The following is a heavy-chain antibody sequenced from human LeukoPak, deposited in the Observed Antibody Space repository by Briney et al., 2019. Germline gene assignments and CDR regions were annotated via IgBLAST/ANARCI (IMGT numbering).Heavy chain of an antibody. D-gene: IGHD5-18*01. J-gene: IGHJ6*02. CDR3: TRGPIQLWLYSGIDV. Sequence: GRSQRLSCSASVYTFCDHAMSWVRHAPGRGGEGVGFIRSKAYGGTTEYAASVKGRFTITRDDLTSIAYLQMRSLRTEDTAMYFCTRGPIQLWLYSGIDVWGQGTTVIVSS. CDR2: IRSKAYGGTT. CDR1: VYTFCDHA. V-gene: IGHV3-49*04.